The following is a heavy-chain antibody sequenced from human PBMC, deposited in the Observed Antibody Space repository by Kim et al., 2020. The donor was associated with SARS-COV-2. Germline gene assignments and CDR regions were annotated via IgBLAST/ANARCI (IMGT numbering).Heavy chain of an antibody. CDR1: GFTFDDYA. V-gene: IGHV3-9*01. CDR3: AAYCSSTSCYAFDI. Sequence: GGSLRRSCAASGFTFDDYAMHWVRQAPGKGLEWVSGISWNSGSIGYADSVKGRFTISRDNAKNSLYLQMNSLRAEDTALYYCAAYCSSTSCYAFDIWGQGTMVTVSS. CDR2: ISWNSGSI. J-gene: IGHJ3*02. D-gene: IGHD2-2*01.